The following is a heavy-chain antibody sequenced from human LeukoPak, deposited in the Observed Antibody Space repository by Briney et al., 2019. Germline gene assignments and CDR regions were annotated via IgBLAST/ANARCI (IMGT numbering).Heavy chain of an antibody. CDR1: GFTFSSYA. Sequence: GGSLGLSCAASGFTFSSYAMNWVRQAPGKGLEWVSAISGSGGTTYYADSVKGRFTISRDNSKNTLFLQMNSLRAEDTAVYYCAKDREGLSSGYDLEYFDYWGQGTLVTVSS. J-gene: IGHJ4*02. CDR2: ISGSGGTT. V-gene: IGHV3-23*01. D-gene: IGHD5-12*01. CDR3: AKDREGLSSGYDLEYFDY.